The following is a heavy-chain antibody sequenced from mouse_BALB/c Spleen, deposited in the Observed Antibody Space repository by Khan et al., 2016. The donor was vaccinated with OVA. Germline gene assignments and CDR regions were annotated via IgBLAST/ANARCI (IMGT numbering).Heavy chain of an antibody. V-gene: IGHV1-84*02. CDR1: GYTFTDYY. CDR2: IYPGSGNT. J-gene: IGHJ2*01. CDR3: AKGGYYGNSLFDD. D-gene: IGHD1-1*01. Sequence: QVQLQQSGPELVKPGASVKISCKASGYTFTDYYINWVKEKPGQGLEWIGWIYPGSGNTKYNEKFKDMATLTGDTSSSTAYMQLSSLTSEDTAGYFCAKGGYYGNSLFDDWGQGTTLTVSS.